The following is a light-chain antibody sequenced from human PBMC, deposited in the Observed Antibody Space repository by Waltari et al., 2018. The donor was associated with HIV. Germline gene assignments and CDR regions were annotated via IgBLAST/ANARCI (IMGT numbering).Light chain of an antibody. CDR1: SSNIGRNT. J-gene: IGLJ3*02. Sequence: QSVLTQAPSASGTPGQRVIISCSGSSSNIGRNTMSWYQQLPGTAPKLLIFSDNRRPSGIPERFSGSKSGTSASLAISGLQIEDEGDYLCATWDGSLNGVFGGGTKLTVL. CDR3: ATWDGSLNGV. V-gene: IGLV1-44*01. CDR2: SDN.